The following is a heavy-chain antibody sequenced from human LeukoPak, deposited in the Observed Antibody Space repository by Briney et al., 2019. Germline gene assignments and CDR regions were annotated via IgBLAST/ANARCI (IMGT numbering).Heavy chain of an antibody. Sequence: SETLSLTCTVSGGSISSYYWSWIRQPPGKGLEWIGYIYYSGGTNYNPSLKSRVTISVDTSKNQFSLKLSSVTAADTAVYYCARDDIWNGPFDYWGQGTLVTVSS. CDR1: GGSISSYY. CDR2: IYYSGGT. D-gene: IGHD1-1*01. J-gene: IGHJ4*02. CDR3: ARDDIWNGPFDY. V-gene: IGHV4-59*01.